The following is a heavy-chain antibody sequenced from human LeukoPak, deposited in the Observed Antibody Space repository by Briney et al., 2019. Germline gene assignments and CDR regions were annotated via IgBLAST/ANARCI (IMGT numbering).Heavy chain of an antibody. CDR3: AKLTYDGQTNY. CDR1: GFTFSDYY. D-gene: IGHD3-3*01. CDR2: ISSSAITI. V-gene: IGHV3-11*01. J-gene: IGHJ4*02. Sequence: KSGGSLRLSCAASGFTFSDYYMSWIRQAPGKGLEWVSYISSSAITIYYADSVKGRFTISRDNAKNSLYLQMSSLRAEDTAVYYCAKLTYDGQTNYWGQGTLVTVSS.